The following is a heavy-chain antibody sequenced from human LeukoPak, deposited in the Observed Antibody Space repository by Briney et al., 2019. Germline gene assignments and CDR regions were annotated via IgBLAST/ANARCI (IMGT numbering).Heavy chain of an antibody. D-gene: IGHD3-10*01. Sequence: PGGSLSLSCAASGFTVNYNYMSWVRQAPGKGLEWVSFIYSGGSTYYADSVKGRFTISRDDSKNTVYLQMNSLRIEDTAVYYCARVKLGITYWFDPWGQGTLVTVSS. J-gene: IGHJ5*02. CDR3: ARVKLGITYWFDP. V-gene: IGHV3-66*01. CDR2: IYSGGST. CDR1: GFTVNYNY.